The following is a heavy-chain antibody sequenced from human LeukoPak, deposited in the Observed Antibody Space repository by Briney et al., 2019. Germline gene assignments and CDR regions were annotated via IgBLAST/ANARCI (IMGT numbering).Heavy chain of an antibody. D-gene: IGHD3-10*01. CDR1: GYTFNNYG. CDR3: ARENYYGSGVYYMDV. V-gene: IGHV1-18*01. Sequence: GASVRVSCKASGYTFNNYGISWVRQAPGQGLEWMGWVTSYNGDTNYAQKFQGRVTMTTDTSTTTGHMELRSLRSDDTAVYYCARENYYGSGVYYMDVWGKGTTVTISS. CDR2: VTSYNGDT. J-gene: IGHJ6*03.